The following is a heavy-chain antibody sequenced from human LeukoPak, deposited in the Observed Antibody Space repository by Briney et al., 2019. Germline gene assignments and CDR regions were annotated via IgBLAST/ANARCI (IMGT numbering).Heavy chain of an antibody. J-gene: IGHJ6*02. V-gene: IGHV1-46*01. Sequence: ASVKVSCKASGYTFTSYYMHWVRQAPGQGLEWMGIINPSGGSTSYAQKFQGRVTMTRDTSTSTVYMELSSLRSEDTAVYYCARVNYYDSSGYYPYGMDVWAKGPRSPSP. CDR1: GYTFTSYY. CDR2: INPSGGST. D-gene: IGHD3-22*01. CDR3: ARVNYYDSSGYYPYGMDV.